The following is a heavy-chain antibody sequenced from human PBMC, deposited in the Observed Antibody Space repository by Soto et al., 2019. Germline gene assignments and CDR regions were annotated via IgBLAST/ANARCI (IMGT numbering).Heavy chain of an antibody. V-gene: IGHV3-48*02. D-gene: IGHD3-9*01. CDR2: ISSSSSTI. CDR3: ARLLRYFDGSGAFQWFDP. CDR1: GFTFSSYS. J-gene: IGHJ5*02. Sequence: GGSLRLSCAASGFTFSSYSMNWVRQAPGKGLEWVSYISSSSSTIYYADSVKGRFTISRDNAKNSLYLQMNSLRDEDTAVYYCARLLRYFDGSGAFQWFDPWGQGTLVTVSS.